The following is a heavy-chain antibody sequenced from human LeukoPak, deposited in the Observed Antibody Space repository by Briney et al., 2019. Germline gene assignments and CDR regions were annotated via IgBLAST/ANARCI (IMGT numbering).Heavy chain of an antibody. CDR1: GGSISSYY. V-gene: IGHV4-59*01. J-gene: IGHJ4*02. CDR2: IYYSGST. Sequence: SETLSLTRTVSGGSISSYYWSWIRQPPGKGLEWIGYIYYSGSTNYNPSLKSRVTISVETSKNQFSLKLSSVTAADTAVYYCARSDYGDYVPLDYWGQGTLVTVSS. D-gene: IGHD4-17*01. CDR3: ARSDYGDYVPLDY.